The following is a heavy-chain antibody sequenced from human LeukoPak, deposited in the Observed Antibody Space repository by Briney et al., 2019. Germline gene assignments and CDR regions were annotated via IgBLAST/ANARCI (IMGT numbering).Heavy chain of an antibody. V-gene: IGHV4-30-4*08. D-gene: IGHD3-3*01. CDR3: ARAPGFFGVVTLAFDI. J-gene: IGHJ3*02. Sequence: PSETLSLTCTVSGGSISSGDYYWSRIRQPPGKGLEWIGYIYYSGSTYYNPSLKSRVTISVDTSKNQFSLKLSSVTAADTAVYYCARAPGFFGVVTLAFDIWGQGTMVTVSS. CDR2: IYYSGST. CDR1: GGSISSGDYY.